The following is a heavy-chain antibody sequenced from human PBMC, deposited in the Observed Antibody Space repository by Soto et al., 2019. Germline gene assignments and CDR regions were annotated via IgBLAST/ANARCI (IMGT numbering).Heavy chain of an antibody. CDR2: ISKSDYA. V-gene: IGHV3-21*01. J-gene: IGHJ4*02. D-gene: IGHD3-22*01. Sequence: GGSLRLSCTVSGFAFNNYGINWVRQAPGKGLEWVSSISKSDYAYYSDSVKGRFTISRDNAKNSVSLQMNTLRVEDTAVYYCAREDSIIIPAVSDFWGLGTLVTVSS. CDR1: GFAFNNYG. CDR3: AREDSIIIPAVSDF.